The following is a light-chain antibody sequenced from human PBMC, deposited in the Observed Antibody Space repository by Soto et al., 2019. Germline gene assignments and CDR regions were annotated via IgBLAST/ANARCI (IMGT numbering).Light chain of an antibody. CDR2: GAS. V-gene: IGKV3-15*01. CDR1: QSVSSN. CDR3: QQYNNWPLT. Sequence: EIVMTQSPATLSVSPGERATLSCRGSQSVSSNLAWYQQKPGQAPRLLIYGASTRAINIPARFSGSGSGTEFTLTISSLQSEDFAIYYCQQYNNWPLTFGQGTKVEVK. J-gene: IGKJ1*01.